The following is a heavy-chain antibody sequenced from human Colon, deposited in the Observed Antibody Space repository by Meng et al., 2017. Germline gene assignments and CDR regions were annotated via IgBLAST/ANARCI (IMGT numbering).Heavy chain of an antibody. CDR3: TAVGPSGEFLY. J-gene: IGHJ4*02. CDR2: ITRKIDGGTT. CDR1: GFTFSNTW. Sequence: GESLKISCAASGFTFSNTWMSWVRQAPGKGLEWVGRITRKIDGGTTDSAAPVKGRFTLSRDDSKTTLFMHMDSLRIEDTAVYYCTAVGPSGEFLYWGPGTLVPVPS. D-gene: IGHD1-26*01. V-gene: IGHV3-15*01.